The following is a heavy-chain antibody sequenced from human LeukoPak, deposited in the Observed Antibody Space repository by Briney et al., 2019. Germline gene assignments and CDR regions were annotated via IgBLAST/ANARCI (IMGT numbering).Heavy chain of an antibody. CDR2: ISSNGGNI. CDR3: VREWYSAMY. D-gene: IGHD1-1*01. V-gene: IGHV3-64D*06. Sequence: GGSLRLSCSASGFTFGSYAMHWVRQAPGKGLEYVSTISSNGGNIYYADSVKGRFTISRDNSKNTLHLQMSSLRPDDTAVYYCVREWYSAMYWGQGTLVTVSS. J-gene: IGHJ4*02. CDR1: GFTFGSYA.